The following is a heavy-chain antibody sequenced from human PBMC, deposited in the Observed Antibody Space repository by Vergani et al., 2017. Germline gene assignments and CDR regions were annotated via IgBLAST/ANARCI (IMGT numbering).Heavy chain of an antibody. CDR3: ARTGGSGDYVSYYYYYMDV. V-gene: IGHV1-2*02. CDR1: GYTFTGYY. Sequence: QVQLVQSGAEVKKPGASVKVSCKASGYTFTGYYMHWVRQAPGQGLEWMGWINPNSGGTNYAQKFQGRVTMTRDTSISTAYMELSRLRSDDTAVYYCARTGGSGDYVSYYYYYMDVWGKGTTVTVSS. D-gene: IGHD4-17*01. CDR2: INPNSGGT. J-gene: IGHJ6*03.